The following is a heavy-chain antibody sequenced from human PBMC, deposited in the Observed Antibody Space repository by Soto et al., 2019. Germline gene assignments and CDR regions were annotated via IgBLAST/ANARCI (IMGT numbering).Heavy chain of an antibody. J-gene: IGHJ5*02. V-gene: IGHV3-48*02. D-gene: IGHD4-17*01. CDR3: ARGDPDYGDYGRRWFDP. CDR2: ISSSSSTI. CDR1: GFTFSSYS. Sequence: EVQLVESGGGLVQPGGSLRLSCAASGFTFSSYSMNWVRQAPGKGLEWVSYISSSSSTIYYADSVKGRFTISRDNAKNSLYLQMNGLRDEDTAVYYCARGDPDYGDYGRRWFDPWGQGTLVTVSS.